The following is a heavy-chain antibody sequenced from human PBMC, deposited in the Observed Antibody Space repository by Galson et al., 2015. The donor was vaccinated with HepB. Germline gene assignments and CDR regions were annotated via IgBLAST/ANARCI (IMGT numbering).Heavy chain of an antibody. CDR1: GFTFSNFA. V-gene: IGHV3-15*01. Sequence: SLRLSCAASGFTFSNFAMTWVRQAPGKGLEWVGRIKSKTGGGTTDYAAPVKGRFTISRDDSKNTLYLQMNSLKTEDTAVYYCTTDRYYYGMDVWGQGTTVTVSS. CDR2: IKSKTGGGTT. J-gene: IGHJ6*02. CDR3: TTDRYYYGMDV.